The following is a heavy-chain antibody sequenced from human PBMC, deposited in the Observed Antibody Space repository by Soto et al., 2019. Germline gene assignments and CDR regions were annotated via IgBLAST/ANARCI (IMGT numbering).Heavy chain of an antibody. J-gene: IGHJ4*02. V-gene: IGHV3-53*01. CDR2: IYSGGST. D-gene: IGHD6-19*01. CDR3: ARGASGARYSSGWYYFDY. Sequence: GGSLRLSCAASGFTVSSNYMSWVRQAPGKGLEWVSVIYSGGSTYYADSVKGRFTISRDNSKNTLYLQMNSLRAEDTAVYYCARGASGARYSSGWYYFDYWGQGTLVTVSS. CDR1: GFTVSSNY.